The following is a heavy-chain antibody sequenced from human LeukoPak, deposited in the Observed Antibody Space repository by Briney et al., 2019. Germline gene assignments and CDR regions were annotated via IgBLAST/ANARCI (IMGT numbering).Heavy chain of an antibody. CDR3: ASPYSGYDYDAFDI. V-gene: IGHV3-33*01. D-gene: IGHD5-12*01. CDR1: GFTFSSYG. Sequence: GGSLRLSCAASGFTFSSYGMHWVRQAPGKGLEWVAVIWYDGSNKYYADSVKGRFTISRNNSKTTLYLQMNSLRAEDTAVYYCASPYSGYDYDAFDIWGQGTMVTVSS. CDR2: IWYDGSNK. J-gene: IGHJ3*02.